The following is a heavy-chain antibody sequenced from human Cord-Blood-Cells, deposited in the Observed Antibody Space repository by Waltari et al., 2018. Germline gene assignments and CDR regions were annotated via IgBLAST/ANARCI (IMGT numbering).Heavy chain of an antibody. CDR2: IYYSGSP. Sequence: QLQLQESGPGLVKPSETLSLTCTVSGGSISSSSYYWGWIRQPPGKGLEWIGSIYYSGSPYSNPSLKSRVTISVDTSKNQFSLKLSSVTAADTAVYYCARQGYCSSTSCYGAFDIWGQGTMVTVSS. D-gene: IGHD2-2*01. V-gene: IGHV4-39*01. CDR3: ARQGYCSSTSCYGAFDI. CDR1: GGSISSSSYY. J-gene: IGHJ3*02.